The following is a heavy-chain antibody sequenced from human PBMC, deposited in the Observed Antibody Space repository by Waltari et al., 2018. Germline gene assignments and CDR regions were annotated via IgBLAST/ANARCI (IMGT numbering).Heavy chain of an antibody. V-gene: IGHV1-69*05. Sequence: QVQLVQSGAEVKKPGSSVKVSCKASGGTFSSYAISWVRQAPGQGLEWMGGIIPIVGTANYAQKFQGRGTITTDESTSTAYMELSSLRSEDTAVYYCARVARIAAAGITWFDPWGQGTLVTVSS. CDR2: IIPIVGTA. D-gene: IGHD6-13*01. CDR3: ARVARIAAAGITWFDP. J-gene: IGHJ5*02. CDR1: GGTFSSYA.